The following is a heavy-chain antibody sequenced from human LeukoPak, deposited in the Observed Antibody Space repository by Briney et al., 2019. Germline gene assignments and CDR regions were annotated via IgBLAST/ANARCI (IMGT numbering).Heavy chain of an antibody. CDR1: GYTFTGYY. V-gene: IGHV1-2*06. CDR3: ARVPLYGDYDY. D-gene: IGHD4-17*01. J-gene: IGHJ4*02. CDR2: INPNSGGT. Sequence: ASVKVSCKASGYTFTGYYMHWVRQAPGQGLEWMGRINPNSGGTNYAQRFQGRVTMTRGTSISTAYMELSRLRSDDTAVYYCARVPLYGDYDYWGQGTLVTVSS.